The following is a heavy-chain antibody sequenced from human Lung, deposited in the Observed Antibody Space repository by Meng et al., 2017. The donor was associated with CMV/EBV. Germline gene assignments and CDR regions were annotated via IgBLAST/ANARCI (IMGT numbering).Heavy chain of an antibody. CDR2: IYHSGST. D-gene: IGHD6-13*01. CDR1: GGCISSSNW. V-gene: IGHV4-4*02. Sequence: AVSGGCISSSNWWSWVRQPPGKGLEWIGEIYHSGSTNYNPSLKSRVTISVDKSKNQFSLKLSSVTAADTAVYYCARDSGYQQGLDYWGQGTLVTVSS. J-gene: IGHJ4*02. CDR3: ARDSGYQQGLDY.